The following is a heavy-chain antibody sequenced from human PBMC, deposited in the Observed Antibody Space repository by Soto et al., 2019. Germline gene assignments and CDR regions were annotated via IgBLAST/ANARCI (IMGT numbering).Heavy chain of an antibody. CDR1: GFTFGSYA. J-gene: IGHJ6*02. CDR3: ARDFYGMDV. CDR2: ISSSSSTI. V-gene: IGHV3-48*01. Sequence: EVQLVESGGALVQPGGSLRLSCVVSGFTFGSYALNWVRQAPGKGLEWVSYISSSSSTIYYADSVKGRFTISRDNAKNSLYLQMNSLRAEDTAVHYCARDFYGMDVWGQGTTVTVSS.